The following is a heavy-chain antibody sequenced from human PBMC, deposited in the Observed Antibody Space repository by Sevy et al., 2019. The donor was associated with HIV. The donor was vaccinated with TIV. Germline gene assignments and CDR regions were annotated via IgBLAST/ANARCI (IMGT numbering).Heavy chain of an antibody. V-gene: IGHV1-69*13. CDR1: GGTFSSYA. D-gene: IGHD2-8*01. CDR3: ARVLGTGDAFYI. CDR2: IIPIFGTA. Sequence: ASVKVSCKASGGTFSSYAISWVRQAPGQGLEWMGGIIPIFGTANYAQKFQGRVTITADESTSTAYMELSSLRSEDTAVYYCARVLGTGDAFYIWGQGTMVTVSS. J-gene: IGHJ3*02.